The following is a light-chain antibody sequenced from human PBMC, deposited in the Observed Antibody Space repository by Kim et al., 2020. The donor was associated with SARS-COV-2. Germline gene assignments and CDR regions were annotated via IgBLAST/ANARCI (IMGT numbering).Light chain of an antibody. V-gene: IGKV3-15*01. CDR2: GAS. J-gene: IGKJ2*01. Sequence: EIVMTQSPATLSVSPGERATLSCRASQSVGSNLAWYQQKPGQAPRLLIYGASTRATSIPARFSGSGSGTEFTLTISSLQSEDFAVYYCQQYNNWPPVYTFGQGTKLEI. CDR1: QSVGSN. CDR3: QQYNNWPPVYT.